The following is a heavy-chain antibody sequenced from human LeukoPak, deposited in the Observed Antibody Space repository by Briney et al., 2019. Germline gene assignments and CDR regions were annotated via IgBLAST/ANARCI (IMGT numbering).Heavy chain of an antibody. CDR2: IRYDGSNK. D-gene: IGHD3-22*01. CDR3: AKSGEWVYDSSGYYVDY. V-gene: IGHV3-30*02. J-gene: IGHJ4*02. CDR1: GFTFSSYG. Sequence: GGSLRLSCAASGFTFSSYGMHWVRQAPGEGLEWVAFIRYDGSNKYYADSVKGRFTISRDNSKNTLYPQMNSLRAEDTAVYYCAKSGEWVYDSSGYYVDYWGQGTLVTVSS.